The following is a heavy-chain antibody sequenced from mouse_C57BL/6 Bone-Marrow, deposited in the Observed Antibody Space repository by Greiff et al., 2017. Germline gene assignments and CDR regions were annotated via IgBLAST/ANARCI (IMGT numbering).Heavy chain of an antibody. D-gene: IGHD1-1*01. CDR2: IHPRSGNT. J-gene: IGHJ1*03. CDR3: ARSLYYYVDV. V-gene: IGHV1-81*01. Sequence: VQLQESGAELARPGASVKLSCKASGYTFTSYGISWVKQRTGQGLEWIGEIHPRSGNTYYNEKFKGKATLTADKSSSTAYMELRSLTSEDSAVYFCARSLYYYVDVWGTGTTVTVSS. CDR1: GYTFTSYG.